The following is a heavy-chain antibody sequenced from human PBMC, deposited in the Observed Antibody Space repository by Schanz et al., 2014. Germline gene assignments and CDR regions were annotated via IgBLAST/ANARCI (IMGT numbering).Heavy chain of an antibody. V-gene: IGHV1-69*09. CDR2: IIPVLNIA. Sequence: QVQLVQSGAEVKKPGSSVKVSCKASGGTFSSYSISWVRQAPGQGLEWMGKIIPVLNIATYAQRFQGRVSITADTSTNTAYMELSSLTSEDTAVYYCARDGVDAAAGGNYWGQGTLVTVSS. CDR3: ARDGVDAAAGGNY. J-gene: IGHJ4*02. CDR1: GGTFSSYS. D-gene: IGHD6-13*01.